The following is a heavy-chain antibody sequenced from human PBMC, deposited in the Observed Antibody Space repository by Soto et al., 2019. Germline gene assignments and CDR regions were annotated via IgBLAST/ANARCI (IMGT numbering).Heavy chain of an antibody. J-gene: IGHJ4*02. Sequence: GASVKVSCKTSGYIFSNSGISWMRQVPGQGLEWMGWISAYNGNTNYAQKFQDRVTLTTDTSTNTAYMELRSLRSDDTAVYYCARASGGGVGTTSHWGQGTLVTVSS. V-gene: IGHV1-18*01. CDR3: ARASGGGVGTTSH. D-gene: IGHD1-26*01. CDR1: GYIFSNSG. CDR2: ISAYNGNT.